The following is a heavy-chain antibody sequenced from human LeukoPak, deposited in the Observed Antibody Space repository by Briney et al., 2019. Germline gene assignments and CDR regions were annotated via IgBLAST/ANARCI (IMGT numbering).Heavy chain of an antibody. V-gene: IGHV1-2*02. CDR2: INHNSGGT. D-gene: IGHD4-17*01. CDR3: AREWYRTMTTVTPGGY. J-gene: IGHJ4*02. CDR1: GYTFTDYY. Sequence: ASVKVSCKASGYTFTDYYIHWVRQAPGQGLEWMGWINHNSGGTNYAQKFQGRVTMTRDTSISTAYMELSRLRSDDTAVFYCAREWYRTMTTVTPGGYWGQGTRVTVSS.